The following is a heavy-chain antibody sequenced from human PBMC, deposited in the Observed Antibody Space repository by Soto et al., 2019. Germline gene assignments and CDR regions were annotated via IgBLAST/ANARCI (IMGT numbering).Heavy chain of an antibody. V-gene: IGHV3-21*06. D-gene: IGHD3-10*01. CDR2: ISSSSIYT. J-gene: IGHJ6*03. Sequence: EVQLVESGGGLVKPGGSLRLSCVVSGFTFSSYSMNWVRQAPGKGLEWVSSISSSSIYTYYADSVKGRFTISRDNAKNSVSLHMNSLRAEDTAVYYFSRDFKESQYYYYCMDVWGKGTTVTVSS. CDR1: GFTFSSYS. CDR3: SRDFKESQYYYYCMDV.